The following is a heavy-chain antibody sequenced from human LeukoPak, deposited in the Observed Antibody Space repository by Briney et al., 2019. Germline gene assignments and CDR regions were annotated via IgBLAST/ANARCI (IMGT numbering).Heavy chain of an antibody. V-gene: IGHV4-59*01. CDR1: GGSISSDD. J-gene: IGHJ4*02. CDR3: ARGVSYCSGRTCILLSEY. CDR2: MYDSGTT. D-gene: IGHD2-15*01. Sequence: SETLSLTCRASGGSISSDDLSWVRQPPGKGLEWIGHMYDSGTTSYNPSLKSRVTISVDTPKSQFSLMLSSVTPADTAVYFCARGVSYCSGRTCILLSEYWGQGNLVTVSS.